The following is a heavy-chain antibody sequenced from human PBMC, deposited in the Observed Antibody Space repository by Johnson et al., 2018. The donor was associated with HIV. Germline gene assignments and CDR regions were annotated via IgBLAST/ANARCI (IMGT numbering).Heavy chain of an antibody. J-gene: IGHJ3*02. Sequence: HVQLVESGGGLVKPGGSLRLSCAASGFTFSDYYMSWIRQAPGKGLEWVSYISSSGSTIYYADSVKGRFTISRDNSKNTLYLQMDSLRAEDTAVYYCARGPQGQLETHDAFDIWGQGTMVTVSS. CDR2: ISSSGSTI. CDR1: GFTFSDYY. D-gene: IGHD6-13*01. CDR3: ARGPQGQLETHDAFDI. V-gene: IGHV3-11*01.